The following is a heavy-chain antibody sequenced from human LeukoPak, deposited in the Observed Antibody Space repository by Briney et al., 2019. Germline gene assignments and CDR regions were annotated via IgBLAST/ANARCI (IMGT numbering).Heavy chain of an antibody. CDR2: MDSSGST. D-gene: IGHD3-10*01. CDR1: GGSTSSYY. V-gene: IGHV4-4*07. J-gene: IGHJ4*02. Sequence: SETPSLTSTVSGGSTSSYYWSWIRHPAAKGLEWIWRMDSSGSTNYNPSIKSRVTMSLDTSKNQFSLKVDSVTAADTAMYYCAREAVHYGSGSHDYWGQGTLVAVSS. CDR3: AREAVHYGSGSHDY.